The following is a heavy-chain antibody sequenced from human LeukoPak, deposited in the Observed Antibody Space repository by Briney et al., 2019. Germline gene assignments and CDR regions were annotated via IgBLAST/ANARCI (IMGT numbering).Heavy chain of an antibody. Sequence: SETLSLTRTVSGGSISSYYWSWIRQPPGKGLEWIGYIYYSGSTNYNPSLKSRVTISVDTSKNQFSLKLSSVTAADTAVYYCARALHSGSYLVPFDYWGQGTLVTVSS. D-gene: IGHD1-26*01. J-gene: IGHJ4*02. CDR1: GGSISSYY. CDR3: ARALHSGSYLVPFDY. CDR2: IYYSGST. V-gene: IGHV4-59*01.